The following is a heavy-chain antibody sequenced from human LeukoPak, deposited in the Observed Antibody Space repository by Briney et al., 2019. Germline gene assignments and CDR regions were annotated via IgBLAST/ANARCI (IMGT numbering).Heavy chain of an antibody. J-gene: IGHJ4*02. CDR2: ISGSGGST. CDR3: AKSGGIAVGATDYFDY. V-gene: IGHV3-23*01. CDR1: GFTFSSYA. Sequence: GGSLRLSCAASGFTFSSYAMSWVRQAPGKGLEWVSAISGSGGSTYYADSVKGRFTISRDNSKNTLYLQMNSLRAEDTAVYYCAKSGGIAVGATDYFDYWGQGTLVTVSS. D-gene: IGHD1-26*01.